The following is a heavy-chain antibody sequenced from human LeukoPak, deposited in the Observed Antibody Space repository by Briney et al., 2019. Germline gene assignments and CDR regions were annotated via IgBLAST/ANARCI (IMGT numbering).Heavy chain of an antibody. D-gene: IGHD1-26*01. Sequence: GGSLRLSCAASGFSFSSYSMSWVRQAPGKGLEWMASMKEDGSEKYYVDSVKGRFTISRDNAKNSLYLQMNSLRAEDTAVYYCARDPYSGSYWDYYYYYMDLWGQGTTVTISS. CDR2: MKEDGSEK. CDR1: GFSFSSYS. J-gene: IGHJ6*03. CDR3: ARDPYSGSYWDYYYYYMDL. V-gene: IGHV3-7*01.